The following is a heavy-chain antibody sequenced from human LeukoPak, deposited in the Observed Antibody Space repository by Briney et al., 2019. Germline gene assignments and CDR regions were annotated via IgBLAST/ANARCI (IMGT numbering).Heavy chain of an antibody. CDR1: GFTFSSYA. CDR2: ISYDGSNK. CDR3: ARITGYQPLRAPVDY. Sequence: GGSLRLSCAASGFTFSSYAMHWVRQAPGKGLEWVAVISYDGSNKYYADSVKGRFTISRDNSKNTLYLQMNRLRAEDTAVYYCARITGYQPLRAPVDYWGQGTLVTVSS. J-gene: IGHJ4*02. V-gene: IGHV3-30-3*01. D-gene: IGHD2-2*01.